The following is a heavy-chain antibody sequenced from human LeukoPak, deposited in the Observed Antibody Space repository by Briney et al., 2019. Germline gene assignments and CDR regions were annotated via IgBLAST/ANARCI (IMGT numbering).Heavy chain of an antibody. CDR2: IYYSGST. V-gene: IGHV4-39*01. D-gene: IGHD1-14*01. Sequence: SETLSLTCTVSGGSISSSSYYWGWIRQPPGKGLEWIGSIYYSGSTYYNPSLKSRVTISVDTSRNQFSLKLSSVTAADTAVYYCARHVKTEPHYYYYYYMDVWGKGTTVTVSS. J-gene: IGHJ6*03. CDR3: ARHVKTEPHYYYYYYMDV. CDR1: GGSISSSSYY.